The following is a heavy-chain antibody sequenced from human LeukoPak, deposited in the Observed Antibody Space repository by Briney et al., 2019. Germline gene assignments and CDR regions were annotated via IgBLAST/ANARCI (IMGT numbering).Heavy chain of an antibody. CDR2: IYSDNT. D-gene: IGHD3-10*02. Sequence: GGSLRLSCTVSGFTVSSNSMSWVRQAPGKGLEWVSFIYSDNTHYSDSVKGRFTISRDNSKNSLYLQMNGLRAEDTAVYYCAELGITMIGGVWGKGTTATISS. CDR1: GFTVSSNS. CDR3: AELGITMIGGV. J-gene: IGHJ6*04. V-gene: IGHV3-53*01.